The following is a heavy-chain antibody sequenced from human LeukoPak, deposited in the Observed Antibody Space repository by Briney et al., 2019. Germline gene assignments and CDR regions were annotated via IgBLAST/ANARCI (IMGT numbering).Heavy chain of an antibody. Sequence: ASVKVSCKSSGYTFTTYGITWVRQAPGQGLEWMGWISTDNGDTNYAQKLQGRVTMTTDTSTSTAYMELRSLRSDGTAVDYCAREGLGELTLDCWGQGTLVTVSS. J-gene: IGHJ4*02. CDR3: AREGLGELTLDC. D-gene: IGHD3-16*01. CDR1: GYTFTTYG. CDR2: ISTDNGDT. V-gene: IGHV1-18*01.